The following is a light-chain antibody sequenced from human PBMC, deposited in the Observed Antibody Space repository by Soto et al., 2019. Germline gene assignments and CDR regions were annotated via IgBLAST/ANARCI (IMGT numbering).Light chain of an antibody. CDR2: LNI. CDR3: QSYDSSLSAWV. CDR1: SSNIGAGYD. J-gene: IGLJ3*02. Sequence: QPVLTQPPSVSGAPGQRVTISCTGSSSNIGAGYDVHWYQHLPGTAPKLLIYLNINRPSGVPDRFSGSKSGTSASLAITGLQAEDEADYYCQSYDSSLSAWVFGGGTKLTVL. V-gene: IGLV1-40*01.